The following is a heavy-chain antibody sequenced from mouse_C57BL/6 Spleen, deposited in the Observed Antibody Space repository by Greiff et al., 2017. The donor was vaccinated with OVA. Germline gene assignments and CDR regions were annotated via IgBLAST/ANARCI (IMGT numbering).Heavy chain of an antibody. CDR1: GYTFTDYY. D-gene: IGHD4-1*01. CDR2: INPNNGGT. V-gene: IGHV1-26*01. CDR3: AHWDWFAY. J-gene: IGHJ3*01. Sequence: EVQLQQSGPELVKPGASVKISCKASGYTFTDYYMNWVKQSHGKSLEWIGDINPNNGGTSYNQKLKGKATLTVDKSSITAYIELHSLTSEDSAVYYCAHWDWFAYWGQGTLVTVSA.